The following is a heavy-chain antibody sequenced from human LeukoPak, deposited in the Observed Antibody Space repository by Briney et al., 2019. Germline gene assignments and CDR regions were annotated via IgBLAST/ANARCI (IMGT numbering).Heavy chain of an antibody. D-gene: IGHD2-15*01. Sequence: GGSLRLSCAVSGFTFSRHWMSWVRQAPGKGLEWLANIKQDGSEKYYVDSVEGRFTISRDSARNSVYVQMSSLRAEDTAVYYCARGPQFCSGGSCFGYYFDYWGQGALVTVSS. CDR1: GFTFSRHW. J-gene: IGHJ4*02. CDR3: ARGPQFCSGGSCFGYYFDY. CDR2: IKQDGSEK. V-gene: IGHV3-7*01.